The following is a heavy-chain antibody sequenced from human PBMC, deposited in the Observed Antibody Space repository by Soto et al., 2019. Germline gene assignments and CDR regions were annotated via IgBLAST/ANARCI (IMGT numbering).Heavy chain of an antibody. CDR3: TRGLGSESYYGY. Sequence: QVQLVQSGAEVKKPGASVKVSCKASGYTFTTYYMHWVRQAPGQGLEWMGMINPKGGSTSYAEKFQGRVTMTSDTSTTTVYMEMSSLRSEDTAMYYCTRGLGSESYYGYWGQGTLVTVSS. CDR2: INPKGGST. D-gene: IGHD1-26*01. CDR1: GYTFTTYY. J-gene: IGHJ4*02. V-gene: IGHV1-46*03.